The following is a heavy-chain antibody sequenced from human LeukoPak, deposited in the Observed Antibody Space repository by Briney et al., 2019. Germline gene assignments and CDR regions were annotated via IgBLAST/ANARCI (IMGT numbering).Heavy chain of an antibody. CDR2: INPSGGST. D-gene: IGHD2-2*01. J-gene: IGHJ4*02. CDR3: ARDSRFYFLDY. CDR1: GYTFTSYY. Sequence: ASVKVSCKASGYTFTSYYMHWVRQAPGQGLEWMGIINPSGGSTSYAQKFQGRVTMTRDTSTSTVSMELSSLRSEDKAAYYCARDSRFYFLDYCGQGTLCTVSS. V-gene: IGHV1-46*01.